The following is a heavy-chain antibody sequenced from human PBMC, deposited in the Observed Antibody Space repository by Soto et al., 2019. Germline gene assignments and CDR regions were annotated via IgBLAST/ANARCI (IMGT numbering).Heavy chain of an antibody. CDR1: GYSFTNYW. Sequence: GESLKISCKGSGYSFTNYWIGWVRKMPGKGLEWMGIIYPSDSDTRYSPSFQGQVTISADKSINTAYLKWSSLKASDTAMYYCGRRESSYYGMNVWGKGTTVTFSS. CDR2: IYPSDSDT. J-gene: IGHJ6*04. CDR3: GRRESSYYGMNV. V-gene: IGHV5-51*01. D-gene: IGHD3-10*01.